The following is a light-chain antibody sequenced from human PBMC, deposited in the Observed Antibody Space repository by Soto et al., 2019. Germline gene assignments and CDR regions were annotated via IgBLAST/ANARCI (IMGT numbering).Light chain of an antibody. CDR1: QSLLHSNGYNY. CDR3: MQALQTLGIT. Sequence: DIVMTQSPLSLPVTPGEPASISCRSSQSLLHSNGYNYLDWYLQKPGQSPQLLIYLGSNRASGVPDRVRGSGSGTDFTLKISRVEAEDVGVYYCMQALQTLGITFGGGTKVEIK. CDR2: LGS. J-gene: IGKJ4*01. V-gene: IGKV2-28*01.